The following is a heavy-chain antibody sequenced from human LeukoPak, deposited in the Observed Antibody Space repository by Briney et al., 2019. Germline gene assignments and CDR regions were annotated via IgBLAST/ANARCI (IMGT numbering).Heavy chain of an antibody. Sequence: GGSLRLSCAASGFTVSSNYMSWVRQAPGKGLEWVSVIYSGGSTYYADSVKGRFTISRDNSKNTLYLQMNSLRAEDTAVYYCARSAYYYDSNYYFDYWGQGTLVTVSS. D-gene: IGHD3-22*01. CDR1: GFTVSSNY. CDR3: ARSAYYYDSNYYFDY. J-gene: IGHJ4*02. V-gene: IGHV3-66*01. CDR2: IYSGGST.